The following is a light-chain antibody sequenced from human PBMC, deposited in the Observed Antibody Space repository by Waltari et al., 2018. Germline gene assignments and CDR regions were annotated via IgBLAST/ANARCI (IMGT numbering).Light chain of an antibody. CDR2: AAS. J-gene: IGKJ2*01. Sequence: VVLTQSPATLSVSPGDRATLSCRASQSVSTNLAWYQQKPGQAPRLLIFAASTRASGVPVRFGGSGSGAEFTRSISSLQSEDVAVYYCHQYDKWPPRYTFGPGTRLDI. CDR1: QSVSTN. CDR3: HQYDKWPPRYT. V-gene: IGKV3-15*01.